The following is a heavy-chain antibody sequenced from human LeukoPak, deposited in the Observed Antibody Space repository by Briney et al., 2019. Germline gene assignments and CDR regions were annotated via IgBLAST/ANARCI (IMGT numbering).Heavy chain of an antibody. D-gene: IGHD4-11*01. V-gene: IGHV4-4*02. CDR1: GGSISSSNW. CDR2: IIHTGST. CDR3: ARGRGPTHYYYYYYGMDV. J-gene: IGHJ6*02. Sequence: SETLSLTCSVSGGSISSSNWWSWVRQPPGKGLEWIGEIIHTGSTNYNPSLKSRVTISVDTSKNQFSLKLSSVTAADTAVYYCARGRGPTHYYYYYYGMDVWGQGTTVTVSS.